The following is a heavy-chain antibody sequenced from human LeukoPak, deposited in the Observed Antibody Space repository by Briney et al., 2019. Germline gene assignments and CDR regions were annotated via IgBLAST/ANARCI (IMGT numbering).Heavy chain of an antibody. CDR3: ARSKLPLEWLFFDY. CDR2: IYHSGST. Sequence: SETLSLTCAVSGGSISSGGYSWSWIRQPPGKGLEWIGYIYHSGSTYYNPSLKSRVTISVDRSKNQFSLKLSSVTAADTAVYYCARSKLPLEWLFFDYWGQGTLVTVSS. CDR1: GGSISSGGYS. V-gene: IGHV4-30-2*01. D-gene: IGHD3-3*01. J-gene: IGHJ4*02.